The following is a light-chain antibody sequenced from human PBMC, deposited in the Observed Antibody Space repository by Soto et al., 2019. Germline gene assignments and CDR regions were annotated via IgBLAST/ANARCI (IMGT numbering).Light chain of an antibody. Sequence: EILMTQSPATLSVSPGERVTLSCRASQSVSSKLAWYQQRPGQAPRLLIYAASTRATGVPSRFSGSGSGTEFIFTISSLQSEDNALYYCQKYYNWQPPFGQGTKGDIK. J-gene: IGKJ1*01. CDR3: QKYYNWQPP. CDR1: QSVSSK. V-gene: IGKV3-15*01. CDR2: AAS.